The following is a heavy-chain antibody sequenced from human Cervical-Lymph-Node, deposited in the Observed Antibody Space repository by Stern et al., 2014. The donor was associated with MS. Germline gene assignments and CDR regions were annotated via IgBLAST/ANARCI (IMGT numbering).Heavy chain of an antibody. Sequence: VQLLESGGGVVQPGRSLRLACAASGFTFSSYGMHWVRQAPGKGLGGGAVIWYDGSNKYYADSVQGRFTISRDNSKNTLYLQMNSLRAEDTAVYYCAREGGNTAEYFQHWGQGTLVTVSS. D-gene: IGHD4-23*01. CDR3: AREGGNTAEYFQH. CDR2: IWYDGSNK. J-gene: IGHJ1*01. CDR1: GFTFSSYG. V-gene: IGHV3-33*01.